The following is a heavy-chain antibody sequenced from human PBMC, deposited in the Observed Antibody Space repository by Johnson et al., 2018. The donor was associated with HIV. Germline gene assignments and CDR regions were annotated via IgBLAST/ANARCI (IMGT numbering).Heavy chain of an antibody. CDR2: ISYDGSNK. Sequence: QVQVVESGGGVVQPGRSLRLSCAASGFTFSSYAMHWVRQAPGKGLEWVAVISYDGSNKYYADSVKGRFTISRDNSKNTLYLQMNTLRVEDTAVYYCARGRWAPPPDAFDIWGQGTMVTVSS. CDR3: ARGRWAPPPDAFDI. V-gene: IGHV3-30-3*01. CDR1: GFTFSSYA. J-gene: IGHJ3*02. D-gene: IGHD4-23*01.